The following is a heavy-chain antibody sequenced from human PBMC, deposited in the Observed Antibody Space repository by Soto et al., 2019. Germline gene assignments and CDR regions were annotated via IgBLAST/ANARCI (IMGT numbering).Heavy chain of an antibody. D-gene: IGHD4-17*01. V-gene: IGHV3-66*01. J-gene: IGHJ6*04. CDR3: TRDDAHFIVDRYYGVPMDV. Sequence: EVQLVESGGDLVQPGGSLRLSCAASGFSVSSKYMSWVRQAPGKGLEWVSLIQSGGTTYYAGSVKGRFTISSDYSENTLVLQMNSLRGGDTAVYYCTRDDAHFIVDRYYGVPMDVWGKGTTVTVSA. CDR2: IQSGGTT. CDR1: GFSVSSKY.